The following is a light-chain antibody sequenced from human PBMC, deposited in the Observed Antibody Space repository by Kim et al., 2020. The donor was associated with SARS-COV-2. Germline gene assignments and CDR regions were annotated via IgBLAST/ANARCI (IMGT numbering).Light chain of an antibody. Sequence: EIVLTQSPGTLSLSPGERATLSCRASQSVSSYFAWYQQKPGQAPRLLIYDASTRATGVPDRFSGSGSGTDFTLTITRLEPEDFAVYYCQQYDGSYTFGQGTKLEI. J-gene: IGKJ2*01. CDR2: DAS. CDR1: QSVSSY. CDR3: QQYDGSYT. V-gene: IGKV3-20*01.